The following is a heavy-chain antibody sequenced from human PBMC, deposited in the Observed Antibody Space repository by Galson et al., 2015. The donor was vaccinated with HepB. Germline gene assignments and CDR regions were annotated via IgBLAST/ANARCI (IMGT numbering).Heavy chain of an antibody. J-gene: IGHJ2*01. V-gene: IGHV3-30*18. Sequence: SLRLSCAASGFTFSSYAMHGVRQAPGKGPEWVAVIWCDGSNKYYADSVKGRFTISRDNSKNTLYLQMNSLRAEDTAVYYCAKEHVPFPAEVGWYFDLWGRGTLVTVSS. D-gene: IGHD1-14*01. CDR3: AKEHVPFPAEVGWYFDL. CDR1: GFTFSSYA. CDR2: IWCDGSNK.